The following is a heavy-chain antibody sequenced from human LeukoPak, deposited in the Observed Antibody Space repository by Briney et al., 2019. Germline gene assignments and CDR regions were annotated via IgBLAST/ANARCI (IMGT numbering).Heavy chain of an antibody. Sequence: GGSLRLSCAASGFTFSSYSMNWVRQAPGKGLEWVSSISSSSSYIYYADSVKGRFTISRDDAKNSLYLQMNSLRAEDTAVYYCACDSSGYDAFDIWGQGTMVTASS. J-gene: IGHJ3*02. CDR2: ISSSSSYI. D-gene: IGHD6-19*01. V-gene: IGHV3-21*01. CDR1: GFTFSSYS. CDR3: ACDSSGYDAFDI.